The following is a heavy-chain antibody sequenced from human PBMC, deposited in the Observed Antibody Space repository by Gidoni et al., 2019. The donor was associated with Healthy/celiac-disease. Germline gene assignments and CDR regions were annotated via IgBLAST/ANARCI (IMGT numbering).Heavy chain of an antibody. Sequence: QVQLVESGGAVVQPGRSLRLSCAASGFPLSRYAMHWVRQAPGKGLEWVAVISYDGSNKYYADSVKGRFTISRDNSKNTLYLQMNSLRAEDTAVYYCARGLQLVGSDYFDYWGQGTLVTVSS. V-gene: IGHV3-30-3*01. CDR2: ISYDGSNK. D-gene: IGHD6-13*01. CDR1: GFPLSRYA. J-gene: IGHJ4*02. CDR3: ARGLQLVGSDYFDY.